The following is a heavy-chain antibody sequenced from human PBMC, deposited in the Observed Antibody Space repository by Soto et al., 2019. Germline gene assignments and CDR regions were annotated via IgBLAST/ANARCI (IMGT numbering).Heavy chain of an antibody. CDR2: ISASDGST. CDR1: GYAFSFG. D-gene: IGHD3-10*01. J-gene: IGHJ4*02. Sequence: GASVKVSCKASGYAFSFGFSWVRQAPGQGLEWMGWISASDGSTNSAQKFRGRISLTTDTSTNTAYLDLLSLRADDSAVYFCARGSKDSYPGSRIFDFWGRGTLVTVSS. CDR3: ARGSKDSYPGSRIFDF. V-gene: IGHV1-18*01.